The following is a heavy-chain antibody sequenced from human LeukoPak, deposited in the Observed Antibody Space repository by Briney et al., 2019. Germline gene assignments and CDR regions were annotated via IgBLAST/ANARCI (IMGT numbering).Heavy chain of an antibody. Sequence: PSETLSLTCTVSGGSISSGGYYWSWIRQHPGKGLEWIGYIYYSGSTYYNPSLKSRVTISVDTSKNQFSLKLSSVTAADTAVYYCARGWPGGTTDKLELFWFDPWGQGTLVTVSS. D-gene: IGHD1-7*01. CDR1: GGSISSGGYY. V-gene: IGHV4-31*03. CDR3: ARGWPGGTTDKLELFWFDP. J-gene: IGHJ5*02. CDR2: IYYSGST.